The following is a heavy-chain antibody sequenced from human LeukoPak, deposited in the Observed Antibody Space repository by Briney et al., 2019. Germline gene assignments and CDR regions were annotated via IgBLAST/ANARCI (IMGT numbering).Heavy chain of an antibody. J-gene: IGHJ4*02. CDR1: GGTFSSYA. Sequence: ASVKVSCKASGGTFSSYAISWVRQAPGQGLEWMGWIGPYNGTTNYAQKFQGRVTMTRSASINTAYMELTNLRSEDTAVYYCARAPRSWGFDYWGQGTLVTVSS. D-gene: IGHD7-27*01. V-gene: IGHV1-8*02. CDR2: IGPYNGTT. CDR3: ARAPRSWGFDY.